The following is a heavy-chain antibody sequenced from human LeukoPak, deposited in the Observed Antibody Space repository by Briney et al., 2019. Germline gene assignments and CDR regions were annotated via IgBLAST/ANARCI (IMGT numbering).Heavy chain of an antibody. J-gene: IGHJ4*02. D-gene: IGHD1-26*01. CDR2: ISTYNDDT. CDR1: GYTFTGYY. CDR3: ARDELLVGATAFDY. Sequence: VASVKVSCKASGYTFTGYYMHWVRQAPGQGLEWMGWISTYNDDTNYAQRFQGRVTMTTDRSTSTTYLELRSLRSDDTAVYYCARDELLVGATAFDYWGQGTLVTVSS. V-gene: IGHV1-18*04.